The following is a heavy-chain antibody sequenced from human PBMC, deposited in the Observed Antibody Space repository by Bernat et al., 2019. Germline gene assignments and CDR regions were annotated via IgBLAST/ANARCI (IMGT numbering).Heavy chain of an antibody. V-gene: IGHV4-34*01. J-gene: IGHJ5*02. CDR2: INHSGST. Sequence: QVQLQQWGAGLLKPSETLSLTCAVYGGSFSGYYWSWIRQPPGKGLEWIGEINHSGSTNYNPSLKSRVTISVDTSKNQFSLKLSSVTAADTAVYYCACTVCTSCYIQRRDNWFDPWGQGTLVTVSS. CDR3: ACTVCTSCYIQRRDNWFDP. D-gene: IGHD2-2*02. CDR1: GGSFSGYY.